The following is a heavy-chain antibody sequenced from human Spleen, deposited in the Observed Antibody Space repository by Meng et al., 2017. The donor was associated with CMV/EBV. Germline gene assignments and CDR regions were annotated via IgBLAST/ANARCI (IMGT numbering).Heavy chain of an antibody. V-gene: IGHV1-69*05. Sequence: SGKAAGGTFSSYAISWVRQAPGQGLEWMGGIIPIFGTANYAQKFQGRVTITTDESTSTAYMELSSLRSEDTAVYYCARALTGVDFDYWGQGTLVTVSS. D-gene: IGHD7-27*01. J-gene: IGHJ4*02. CDR1: GGTFSSYA. CDR2: IIPIFGTA. CDR3: ARALTGVDFDY.